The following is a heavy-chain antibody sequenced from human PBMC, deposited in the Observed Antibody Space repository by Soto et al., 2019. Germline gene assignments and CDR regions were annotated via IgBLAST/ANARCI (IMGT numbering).Heavy chain of an antibody. CDR1: GFTFSSYG. Sequence: VQLVESGGGVVQPGRSLRLSCAASGFTFSSYGMHWVRQAPGKGLEWVAVISYDGSNKYYADSVKGRFTLSRDNSKNTLYLQLNSLRAEDTAVYYCARTKERFCSGGTCYGRAFDIWGQGTMVTVSS. CDR3: ARTKERFCSGGTCYGRAFDI. CDR2: ISYDGSNK. J-gene: IGHJ3*02. V-gene: IGHV3-30*03. D-gene: IGHD2-15*01.